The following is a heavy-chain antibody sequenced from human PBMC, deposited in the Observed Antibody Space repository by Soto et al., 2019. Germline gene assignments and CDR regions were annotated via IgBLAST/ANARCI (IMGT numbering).Heavy chain of an antibody. CDR1: GGSISSGGYY. CDR2: IYYSGST. Sequence: PSETLSLTCTVSGGSISSGGYYWSWIRQHPGKGLEWIGYIYYSGSTYYNPSLKSRVTISVDTSKNQFYLKLSSVTAADTAVYYCATVVPAAMGFDPWGQGTLVTVSS. D-gene: IGHD2-2*01. J-gene: IGHJ5*02. V-gene: IGHV4-31*03. CDR3: ATVVPAAMGFDP.